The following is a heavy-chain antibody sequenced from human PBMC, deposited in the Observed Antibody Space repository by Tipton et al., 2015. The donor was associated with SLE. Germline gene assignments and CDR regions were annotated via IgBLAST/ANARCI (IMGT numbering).Heavy chain of an antibody. CDR3: ARGVLGPDY. V-gene: IGHV4-61*10. CDR1: GGSISSGSYY. Sequence: TLSLTCTVSGGSISSGSYYWSWIRQPAGKGLEWIGYIYYSGSTNYNPSLKSRVTISVDTSKNQFSLKLSSVTAADTAVYYCARGVLGPDYWGQGTLVTVSS. CDR2: IYYSGST. J-gene: IGHJ4*02.